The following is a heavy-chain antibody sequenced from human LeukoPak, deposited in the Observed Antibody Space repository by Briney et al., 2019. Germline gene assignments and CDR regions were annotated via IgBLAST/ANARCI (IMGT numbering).Heavy chain of an antibody. V-gene: IGHV1-2*04. J-gene: IGHJ1*01. CDR3: ARYSGDYYGSGSYAFQH. Sequence: ASVKVSCKASGYTFTGFYIHWVRQAPGQGLEWMGWINPNSGGTNYAQKFQGWVIMTRDTSISTAYMELSRLRSDDTAVYYCARYSGDYYGSGSYAFQHWGQGTLVTVSS. D-gene: IGHD3-10*01. CDR1: GYTFTGFY. CDR2: INPNSGGT.